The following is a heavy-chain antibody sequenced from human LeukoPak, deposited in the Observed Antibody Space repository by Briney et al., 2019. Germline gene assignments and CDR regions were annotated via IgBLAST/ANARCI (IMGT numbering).Heavy chain of an antibody. Sequence: ASVNLSCKASGYTFTSYYMHWVRQAPGQGLEWMGIINPSGGSTSYAQKFQGRVTMTRDTSTSPVYMELSSLRSEDTAVYYCASSSVASGYSYAFDYWGQGTLVTASS. CDR1: GYTFTSYY. J-gene: IGHJ4*02. V-gene: IGHV1-46*01. CDR2: INPSGGST. D-gene: IGHD5-18*01. CDR3: ASSSVASGYSYAFDY.